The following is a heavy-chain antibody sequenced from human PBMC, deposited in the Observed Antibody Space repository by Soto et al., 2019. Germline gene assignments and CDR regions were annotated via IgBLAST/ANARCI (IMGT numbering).Heavy chain of an antibody. D-gene: IGHD5-18*01. CDR1: GGTFSSYT. Sequence: SVKVSCKASGGTFSSYTISWVRQAPGQGLEWMGRIIPILGIANYAQKFQGRVTITADKSTSTAYMELSSLRSEDTAVYYCARDSRQGTWIQYYYYMDVWGKGTTVTVSS. V-gene: IGHV1-69*04. CDR2: IIPILGIA. CDR3: ARDSRQGTWIQYYYYMDV. J-gene: IGHJ6*03.